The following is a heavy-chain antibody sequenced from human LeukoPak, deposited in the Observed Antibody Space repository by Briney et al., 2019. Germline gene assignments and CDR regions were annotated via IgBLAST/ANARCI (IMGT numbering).Heavy chain of an antibody. CDR2: IWYDGSNK. V-gene: IGHV3-33*01. J-gene: IGHJ4*02. CDR3: ARESSGSYHTDY. CDR1: GFTFSSYG. Sequence: PGRSLRLSCAASGFTFSSYGMHWVRQAPGKGLEWVAVIWYDGSNKYYADSVKGRFTISRDNAKNSLYLQMNSLRAEDTAVYYCARESSGSYHTDYWGQGTLVTVSS. D-gene: IGHD1-26*01.